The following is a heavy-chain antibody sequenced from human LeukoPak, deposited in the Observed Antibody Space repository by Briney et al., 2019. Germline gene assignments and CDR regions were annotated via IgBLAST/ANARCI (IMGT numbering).Heavy chain of an antibody. V-gene: IGHV4-38-2*02. CDR2: IYHSGST. Sequence: PSETLSLTCTVSGYSISSGYYWGWIRQPPGKGLEWIGSIYHSGSTYYNPSLKSRVTISVDTSKNQFSLKLSSVTAADTAVYYCAREGGEYGSGSYYNSHAFDIWGQGTMVTVSS. CDR3: AREGGEYGSGSYYNSHAFDI. J-gene: IGHJ3*02. D-gene: IGHD3-10*01. CDR1: GYSISSGYY.